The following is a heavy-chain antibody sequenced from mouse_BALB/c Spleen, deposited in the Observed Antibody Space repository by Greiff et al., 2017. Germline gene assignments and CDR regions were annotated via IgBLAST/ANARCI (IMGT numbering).Heavy chain of an antibody. CDR3: ARGNYGNYNYYAMDY. Sequence: VKLVESGAELARPGASVKMSCKASGYTFTSYTMHWVKQRPGQGLEWIGYINPSSGYTNYNQKFKDKATLTADKSSSTAYMQLSSLTSEDSAVYYCARGNYGNYNYYAMDYWGQGTSVTVSS. D-gene: IGHD2-1*01. J-gene: IGHJ4*01. CDR2: INPSSGYT. CDR1: GYTFTSYT. V-gene: IGHV1-4*01.